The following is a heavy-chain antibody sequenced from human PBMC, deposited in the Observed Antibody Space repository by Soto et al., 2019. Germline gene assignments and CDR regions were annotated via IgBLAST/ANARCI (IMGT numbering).Heavy chain of an antibody. V-gene: IGHV4-39*07. J-gene: IGHJ4*02. CDR2: IYYSGYT. D-gene: IGHD3-22*01. CDR1: GGSISSSSYY. Sequence: PSETLSLTCTVSGGSISSSSYYWGWIRQPPGKGLERIGSIYYSGYTYYNPSLKSRVTISVDASKNQFSLKLGYVTAADTAVYYCASLLYYDTSGSYYYFDKWGQGTLVTVSS. CDR3: ASLLYYDTSGSYYYFDK.